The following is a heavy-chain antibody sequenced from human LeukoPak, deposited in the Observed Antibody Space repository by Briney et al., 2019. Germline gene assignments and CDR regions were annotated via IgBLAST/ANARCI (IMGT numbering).Heavy chain of an antibody. Sequence: SVTVSCKASGGTFSSYAISWVRQAPGQGLEWMGRIIPILGIANYAQKFQGRVTITADKSTSTAYMELSSLRSEDTAVYYCAREAAYCGGDCYSAPPYYYYGMDVWGQGTTVTVSS. J-gene: IGHJ6*02. V-gene: IGHV1-69*04. CDR2: IIPILGIA. D-gene: IGHD2-21*02. CDR1: GGTFSSYA. CDR3: AREAAYCGGDCYSAPPYYYYGMDV.